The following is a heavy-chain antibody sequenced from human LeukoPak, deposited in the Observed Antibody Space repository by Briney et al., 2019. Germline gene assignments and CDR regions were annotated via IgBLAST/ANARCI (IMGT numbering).Heavy chain of an antibody. Sequence: PSETLSLTCAVYGGSLSGYYGRWLRQPPGKGVEGVGEINHSGSTNYNPSLKRRVTISVGKSKNKFSLKLSSVTAADTAVYYCARVSGWPPVDYWGQGTLVTVSS. CDR3: ARVSGWPPVDY. CDR1: GGSLSGYY. J-gene: IGHJ4*02. V-gene: IGHV4-34*01. D-gene: IGHD6-19*01. CDR2: INHSGST.